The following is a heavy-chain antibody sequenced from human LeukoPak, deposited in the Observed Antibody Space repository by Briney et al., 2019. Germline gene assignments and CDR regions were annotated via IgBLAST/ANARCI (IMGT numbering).Heavy chain of an antibody. D-gene: IGHD3-10*01. CDR2: IRYDGSNK. CDR1: GFTFSSYG. V-gene: IGHV3-30*02. CDR3: ARNRDYGSGSYYTY. J-gene: IGHJ4*02. Sequence: GSLRLSCAASGFTFSSYGMHWVRQAPGKGLEWVAFIRYDGSNKYYADSVKGRFTISRDNSKNTLYLQMNSLRAEDTAVYYCARNRDYGSGSYYTYWGEGTLVTVSS.